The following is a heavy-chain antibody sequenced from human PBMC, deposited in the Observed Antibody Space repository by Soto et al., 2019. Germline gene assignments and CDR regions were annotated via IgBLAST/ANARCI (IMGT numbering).Heavy chain of an antibody. CDR1: GYTFTAYY. J-gene: IGHJ4*02. V-gene: IGHV1-2*02. CDR3: ATEGRGENKHCER. D-gene: IGHD2-21*01. Sequence: ASVKVSCKASGYTFTAYYIQWVRQAPGQGLEWMAWINSNNGDTESAQKFQGRVTVTRDTSSTTVYMELSSLTYDDTAVYYCATEGRGENKHCERWGQGSLVSVSS. CDR2: INSNNGDT.